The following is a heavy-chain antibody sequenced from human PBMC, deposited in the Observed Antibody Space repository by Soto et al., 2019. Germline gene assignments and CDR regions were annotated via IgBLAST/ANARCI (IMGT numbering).Heavy chain of an antibody. V-gene: IGHV3-23*01. J-gene: IGHJ6*03. D-gene: IGHD6-13*01. CDR3: AKRADSSSGCMGG. CDR1: GFTFSNYA. Sequence: EVQLLESGGGLAQPGGSLRLSCAASGFTFSNYAMRWVRQAPGKGREWVSAISGPGGTTYYAESVKGRFTSSRDNSKNTLYLQMNSLRAEDTAVYYCAKRADSSSGCMGGWGKGTTVTVSS. CDR2: ISGPGGTT.